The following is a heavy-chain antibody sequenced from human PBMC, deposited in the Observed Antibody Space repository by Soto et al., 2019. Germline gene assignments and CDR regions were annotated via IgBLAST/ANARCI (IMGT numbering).Heavy chain of an antibody. Sequence: PGGSLRLSCAAAGCTFSNARMSWVRQDPGKGLEWVAVISYDTSNRYYGDSVRGRFTISRDNFKNTLYLQMNGLRAEDTAVYYCTKDLDVWSGCPNNYGMDVWGQGTTVTVS. V-gene: IGHV3-30*18. CDR2: ISYDTSNR. D-gene: IGHD3-3*01. CDR1: GCTFSNAR. J-gene: IGHJ6*02. CDR3: TKDLDVWSGCPNNYGMDV.